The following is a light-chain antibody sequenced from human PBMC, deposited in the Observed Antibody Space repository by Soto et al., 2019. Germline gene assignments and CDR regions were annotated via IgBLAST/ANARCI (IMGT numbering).Light chain of an antibody. CDR3: SSYTNINTRACV. Sequence: SALTQPASVSGSPGQSITISCTGTSGDIGSYNRVSWYQQHPGKAPKLIIYEVTDRPSGVSNRFSGSKSGNTASLTISGLQAEDAAEYYCSSYTNINTRACVFGTGTKLTGL. J-gene: IGLJ1*01. CDR2: EVT. CDR1: SGDIGSYNR. V-gene: IGLV2-14*01.